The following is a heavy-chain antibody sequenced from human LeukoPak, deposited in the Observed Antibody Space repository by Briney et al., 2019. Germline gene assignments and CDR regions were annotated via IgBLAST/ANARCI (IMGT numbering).Heavy chain of an antibody. V-gene: IGHV1-2*02. CDR3: ARGGGRYSSSWEIDY. Sequence: GASVKVSCKASGYTFTGYYMHWVRQAPGQGLEWMGWINPNSGGTNYAQKFQGRVTMTRDTSISTAYMDLSSLRSDDTAVYYCARGGGRYSSSWEIDYWGQGTLVTVSS. CDR1: GYTFTGYY. D-gene: IGHD6-13*01. J-gene: IGHJ4*02. CDR2: INPNSGGT.